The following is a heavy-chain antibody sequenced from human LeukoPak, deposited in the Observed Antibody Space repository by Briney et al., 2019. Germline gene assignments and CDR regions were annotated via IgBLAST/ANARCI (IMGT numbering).Heavy chain of an antibody. CDR3: ARLHVDTTIRDFD. Sequence: SSETLSLTRRVSGGSFSSTIYYWGWIRQPPGKGLEWIGSIYYSGYTYYSLSLKGRITMSIDTSKPQFSLKLNSVTAADTAVYYCARLHVDTTIRDFDWGQGTLVTVSS. CDR1: GGSFSSTIYY. V-gene: IGHV4-39*01. D-gene: IGHD5-18*01. CDR2: IYYSGYT. J-gene: IGHJ4*02.